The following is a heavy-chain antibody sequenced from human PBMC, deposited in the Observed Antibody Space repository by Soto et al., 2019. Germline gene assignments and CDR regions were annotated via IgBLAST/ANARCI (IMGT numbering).Heavy chain of an antibody. D-gene: IGHD2-21*02. CDR2: ITGSGSSI. Sequence: DVQLLESGGGLVQPGGSLKLSCVASGLGFNKYAMIWVRQAPGKGQGWVSGITGSGSSIQYTASVKGRFTISRDNSKNTVYLQMDFLRAEDTAIYYCAKDDVSGDGLWLVSAWGQGTPVTVS. CDR1: GLGFNKYA. CDR3: AKDDVSGDGLWLVSA. V-gene: IGHV3-23*01. J-gene: IGHJ5*02.